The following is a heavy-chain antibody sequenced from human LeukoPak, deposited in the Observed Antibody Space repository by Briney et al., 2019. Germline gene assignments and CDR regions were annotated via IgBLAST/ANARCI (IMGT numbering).Heavy chain of an antibody. Sequence: SETLSLTCTVSGGSISSYYWSWIRQPPGKGLGWIGYIYYSGSTNYNPSLKSRVTISVDTSKNQFSLKLSSVTAADTAVYYCARFYSSSSHYFDYWGQGTLVTVSS. J-gene: IGHJ4*02. CDR2: IYYSGST. CDR3: ARFYSSSSHYFDY. D-gene: IGHD6-13*01. V-gene: IGHV4-59*01. CDR1: GGSISSYY.